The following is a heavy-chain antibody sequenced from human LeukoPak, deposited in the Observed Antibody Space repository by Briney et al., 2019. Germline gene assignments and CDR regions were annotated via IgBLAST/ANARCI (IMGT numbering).Heavy chain of an antibody. CDR1: GGSISSGGYY. CDR3: ARDNVGTYSGYDF. J-gene: IGHJ4*02. CDR2: IYYSGST. Sequence: SETLSLTCTVSGGSISSGGYYWSWIRQHPGKGLEWIGYIYYSGSTYYNPSLKSRVTISVDTSKNQFSLKLSSVTAADTAVYYCARDNVGTYSGYDFWGQGTLVTVSS. V-gene: IGHV4-31*03. D-gene: IGHD5-12*01.